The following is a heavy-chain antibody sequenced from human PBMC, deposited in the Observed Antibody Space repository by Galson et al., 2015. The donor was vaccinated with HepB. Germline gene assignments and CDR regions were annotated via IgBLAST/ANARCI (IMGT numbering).Heavy chain of an antibody. D-gene: IGHD3-9*01. CDR3: ARGAYDILTGTNHDAFDI. CDR2: INPSGGST. Sequence: SVKVSCKASGYTFTGYYMHWVRQAPGQGLEWMGWINPSGGSTSYAQKFQGRVTMTRDTSTSTVYMELSSLRSEDTAVYYCARGAYDILTGTNHDAFDIWGQGTMVTVSS. V-gene: IGHV1-46*03. J-gene: IGHJ3*02. CDR1: GYTFTGYY.